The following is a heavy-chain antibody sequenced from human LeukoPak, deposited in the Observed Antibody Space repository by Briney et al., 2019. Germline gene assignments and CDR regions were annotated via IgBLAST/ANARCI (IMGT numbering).Heavy chain of an antibody. D-gene: IGHD6-6*01. CDR3: ARDGRAARPVMLFDP. J-gene: IGHJ5*02. V-gene: IGHV1-18*01. CDR2: ISAYNGNT. CDR1: GYTFTSYG. Sequence: GASVKVSCKASGYTFTSYGISWVRQAPGQGLEWMGWISAYNGNTNYAQKLQGRVTMTTDTSTSTAYMELRSLRSDDTAVYYCARDGRAARPVMLFDPWGQGTLVTVSS.